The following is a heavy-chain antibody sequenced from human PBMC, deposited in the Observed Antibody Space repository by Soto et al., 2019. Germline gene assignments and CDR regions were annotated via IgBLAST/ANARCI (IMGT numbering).Heavy chain of an antibody. J-gene: IGHJ6*02. CDR1: GGSISSGGYY. CDR3: ARDIGVSGYDKGVGYYYGMEV. CDR2: IYYSGST. Sequence: SETLSLTCTVSGGSISSGGYYWSSIRQHPGKGLEWIGYIYYSGSTYYNPSLKSRVTISVDTSKNQFSLKLSSVTAADTAVYYCARDIGVSGYDKGVGYYYGMEVWGQGTTVTVSS. D-gene: IGHD5-12*01. V-gene: IGHV4-31*03.